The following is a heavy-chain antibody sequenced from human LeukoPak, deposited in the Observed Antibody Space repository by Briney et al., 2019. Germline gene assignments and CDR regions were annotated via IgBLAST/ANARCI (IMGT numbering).Heavy chain of an antibody. D-gene: IGHD3-9*01. CDR1: GFTFTDHY. J-gene: IGHJ4*02. CDR2: INGKSGAT. Sequence: ASVKVSCKASGFTFTDHYLHWVRLVPGQGLEWMGWINGKSGATFYAQKFQGRITVTRDTSISTTYLEVNSLTTDDTAVYYCVRDFDWGPDYWGQGTLVAVSS. CDR3: VRDFDWGPDY. V-gene: IGHV1-2*02.